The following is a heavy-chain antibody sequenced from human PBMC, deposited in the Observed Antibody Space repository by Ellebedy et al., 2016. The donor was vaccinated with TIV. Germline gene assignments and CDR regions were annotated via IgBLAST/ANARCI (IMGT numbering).Heavy chain of an antibody. J-gene: IGHJ3*01. CDR2: IYKSGTT. CDR3: ARHGPQWFDAFDL. V-gene: IGHV4-61*01. CDR1: GDSVSSGSHF. D-gene: IGHD3-22*01. Sequence: SETLSLTCTVSGDSVSSGSHFWNWIRQPPGRGLEWIGYIYKSGTTNYNPSLKSRVIMSRDTSKDQFSLKLSSVTAADTAVYYCARHGPQWFDAFDLWGQGTMVTVSS.